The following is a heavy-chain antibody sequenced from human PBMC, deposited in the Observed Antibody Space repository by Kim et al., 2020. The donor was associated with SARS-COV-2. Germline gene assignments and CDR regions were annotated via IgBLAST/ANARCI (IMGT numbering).Heavy chain of an antibody. D-gene: IGHD3-3*01. CDR3: ARDRRYDFWSGYYTYYYYGMDV. J-gene: IGHJ6*02. Sequence: SETLSLTCTVSGGSISSYYWSWIRQPPGKVLEWIGYIYYSGSTNYNPSLKSRVTISVDTSKNQFSLKLSSVTAADTAVYYCARDRRYDFWSGYYTYYYYGMDVWGQGTTVTVSS. CDR2: IYYSGST. CDR1: GGSISSYY. V-gene: IGHV4-59*01.